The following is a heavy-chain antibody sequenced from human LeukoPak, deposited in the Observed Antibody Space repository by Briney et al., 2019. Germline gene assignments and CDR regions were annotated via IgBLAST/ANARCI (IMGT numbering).Heavy chain of an antibody. CDR3: TTDSGYDYVWGSYRHDY. CDR2: IRSKAYGGTT. J-gene: IGHJ4*02. V-gene: IGHV3-49*03. D-gene: IGHD3-16*02. CDR1: GFTFGDYA. Sequence: GGSLRLSCTASGFTFGDYAMSWFRQAPGKGLEWVGFIRSKAYGGTTEYAASVKGRFTISRDDSKSIAYLQMNSLKTEDTAVYYCTTDSGYDYVWGSYRHDYWGQGTLVTVSS.